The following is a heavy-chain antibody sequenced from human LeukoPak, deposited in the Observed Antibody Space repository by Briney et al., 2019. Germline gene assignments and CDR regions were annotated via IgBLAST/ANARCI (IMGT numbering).Heavy chain of an antibody. J-gene: IGHJ5*02. D-gene: IGHD3-22*01. CDR3: ARDRISYDSRICWFDP. CDR2: IYYSGST. Sequence: SETLSLTCTVSGGSISSHYWSWIRQSPETGLEWIGYIYYSGSTNYKSSLKRRVTISVDTSKNQFSLKLSSVTAADTAVYYCARDRISYDSRICWFDPWGQGTLVTVSS. CDR1: GGSISSHY. V-gene: IGHV4-59*11.